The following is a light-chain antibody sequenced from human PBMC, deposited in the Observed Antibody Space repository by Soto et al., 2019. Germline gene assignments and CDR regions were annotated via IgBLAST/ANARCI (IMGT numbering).Light chain of an antibody. Sequence: QSALTQPPSASGSPGQSVTISCTGTSSDVGNYDYVSWYQQHPGKAPKLMIYEVSKRPSGVPDRFSGSKSGNTASLTVSGLQAEDEADYYCSSYAGSTNVVFGGGTKLTVL. CDR3: SSYAGSTNVV. CDR1: SSDVGNYDY. CDR2: EVS. J-gene: IGLJ2*01. V-gene: IGLV2-8*01.